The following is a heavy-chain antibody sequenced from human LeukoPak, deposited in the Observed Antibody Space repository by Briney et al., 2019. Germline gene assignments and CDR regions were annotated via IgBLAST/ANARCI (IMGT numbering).Heavy chain of an antibody. V-gene: IGHV4-34*01. D-gene: IGHD5-18*01. Sequence: SETLSLTCTVSGGSISSYYWSWIRQPPGKGLEWIGEINHSGSTNYNPSLKSRVTISVGTSKNQFSLKLSSVTAADTAVYYCARGPYTAFDYWGQGTLVTVSS. CDR2: INHSGST. CDR3: ARGPYTAFDY. CDR1: GGSISSYY. J-gene: IGHJ4*02.